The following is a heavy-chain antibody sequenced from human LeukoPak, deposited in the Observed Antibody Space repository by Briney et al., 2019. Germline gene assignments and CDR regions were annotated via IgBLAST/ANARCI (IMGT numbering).Heavy chain of an antibody. V-gene: IGHV3-11*04. J-gene: IGHJ5*01. Sequence: GGSLRLSCAASGFTFSDYYMEWIRQAPGKGLEWVSYISNTGSTIYYADSVKGRFTISRDNAQNSLYLQMNSLRAEDTAVYYCARENWFDSWGQGTLVTVSS. CDR3: ARENWFDS. CDR2: ISNTGSTI. CDR1: GFTFSDYY.